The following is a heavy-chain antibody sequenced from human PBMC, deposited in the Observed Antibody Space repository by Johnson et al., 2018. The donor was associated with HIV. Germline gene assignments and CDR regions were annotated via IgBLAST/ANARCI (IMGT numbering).Heavy chain of an antibody. CDR1: GFTVSSNY. Sequence: VQLVESGGGLVQPGGSLRLSCAASGFTVSSNYMSWVRQAPGKGLEWVSVIYSGGSTYYADSVKGRFTISRDNSKNTLYLQMNSLRAEDTAMYYCNRAIVVADPPNGYDIWGQGTMVTVSS. V-gene: IGHV3-66*01. CDR3: NRAIVVADPPNGYDI. J-gene: IGHJ3*02. CDR2: IYSGGST. D-gene: IGHD3-22*01.